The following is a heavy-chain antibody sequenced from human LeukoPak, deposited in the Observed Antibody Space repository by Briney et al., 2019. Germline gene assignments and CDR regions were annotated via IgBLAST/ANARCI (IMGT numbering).Heavy chain of an antibody. J-gene: IGHJ4*02. D-gene: IGHD2-8*01. CDR3: ARYAEYAVSTPCY. CDR1: GFTFSSYG. Sequence: PGGSLRLSCAASGFTFSSYGMHWVRQAPGKGLEWVAVLSYDGNYKYYADSVKGRFAIFRDNSENTLSLQMNSVRAEDTAVYYCARYAEYAVSTPCYWGQGTLVTVSA. CDR2: LSYDGNYK. V-gene: IGHV3-30*03.